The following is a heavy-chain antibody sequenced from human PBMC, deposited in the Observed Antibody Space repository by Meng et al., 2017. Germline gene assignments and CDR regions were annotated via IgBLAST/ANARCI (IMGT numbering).Heavy chain of an antibody. Sequence: EVHSVESGGGLVQPGGSMRLSCAASEFTFSISAMSWVRQAPGKGLEWVSGISGNGGSTFYADSVKGRFTISRDNSKNTLYLQMNSLRVEDTALYYCAKLGSDYWGQGTLVTVSS. CDR3: AKLGSDY. V-gene: IGHV3-23*04. D-gene: IGHD7-27*01. CDR2: ISGNGGST. J-gene: IGHJ4*02. CDR1: EFTFSISA.